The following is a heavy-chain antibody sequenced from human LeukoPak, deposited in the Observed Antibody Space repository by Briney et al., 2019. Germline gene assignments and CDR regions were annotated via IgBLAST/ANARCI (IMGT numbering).Heavy chain of an antibody. D-gene: IGHD6-19*01. CDR2: INPRGST. CDR3: ARGLRQGSAWSWGPKEKSYQYMDV. J-gene: IGHJ6*04. Sequence: SETLSLTCGVAGGSFSSHYWCWLRQPPGKVLEWIGEINPRGSTSYNPSLESRVTVSADTSRNQLSLSLTSVTAADSAVYFCARGLRQGSAWSWGPKEKSYQYMDVWGTGTTVIVSS. V-gene: IGHV4-34*01. CDR1: GGSFSSHY.